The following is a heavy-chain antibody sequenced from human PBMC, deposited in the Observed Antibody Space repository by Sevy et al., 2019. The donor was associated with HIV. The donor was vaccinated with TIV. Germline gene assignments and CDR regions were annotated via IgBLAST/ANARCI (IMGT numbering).Heavy chain of an antibody. CDR3: ASGSLDSTGYPFDY. D-gene: IGHD3-22*01. Sequence: GGSLRLSCAASGFTFSIYTMNWVRHAPGKGLEWVSSISSSSTYIYYADSVRGRFTISRDNAKNSLYLQMHSLRAEDTAVYYCASGSLDSTGYPFDYWGQGTLVTVSS. CDR2: ISSSSTYI. CDR1: GFTFSIYT. J-gene: IGHJ4*02. V-gene: IGHV3-21*01.